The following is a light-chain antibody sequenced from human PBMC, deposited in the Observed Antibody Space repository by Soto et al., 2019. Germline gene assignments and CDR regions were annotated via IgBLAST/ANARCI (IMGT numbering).Light chain of an antibody. J-gene: IGKJ5*01. Sequence: EIILTQSPATRSVSPGERATLSCGASQSVSSRYVAWYQHRPGLAPRLLIHDASSRATGIPDRFSGTKSGTDFTLTIRRLEHEDAAVYYCQQYGSSTITFGQGTRLEIK. CDR2: DAS. V-gene: IGKV3D-20*01. CDR3: QQYGSSTIT. CDR1: QSVSSRY.